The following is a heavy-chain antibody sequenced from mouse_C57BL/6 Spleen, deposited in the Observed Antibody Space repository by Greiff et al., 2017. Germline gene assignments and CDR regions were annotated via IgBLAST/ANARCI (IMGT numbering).Heavy chain of an antibody. CDR1: GYTFTSYW. CDR3: ARGGSSCDY. D-gene: IGHD1-1*01. J-gene: IGHJ2*01. Sequence: VQLQQPGAELVMPGASVKLSCKASGYTFTSYWMNWVKQRPGQGLEWIGEIDPSASYTNYTQKFEVKSTLTVDKSSSTAYMQLSSLTSEDSAVYYCARGGSSCDYWGQGTTLTVAS. V-gene: IGHV1-69*01. CDR2: IDPSASYT.